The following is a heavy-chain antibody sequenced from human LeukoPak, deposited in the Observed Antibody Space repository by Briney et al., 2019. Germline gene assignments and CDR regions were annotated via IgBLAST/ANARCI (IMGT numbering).Heavy chain of an antibody. CDR2: IYHSGTT. CDR1: GGPISRGDNS. V-gene: IGHV4-30-2*01. Sequence: SQTLSLTCAVSGGPISRGDNSWSWLRQPPGKGLEWIGYIYHSGTTCYNPSLKSRVTISLDRSKNQFSLKLTSVTAADTAVYYCARSPSDSSGYYLDYWGQGTLVTVSS. J-gene: IGHJ4*02. D-gene: IGHD3-22*01. CDR3: ARSPSDSSGYYLDY.